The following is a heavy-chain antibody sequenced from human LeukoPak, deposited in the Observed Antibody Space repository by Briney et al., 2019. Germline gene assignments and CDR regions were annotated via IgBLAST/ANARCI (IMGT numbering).Heavy chain of an antibody. CDR1: GFTFNYAW. CDR3: IRYGYNLLEYSQH. D-gene: IGHD5-24*01. V-gene: IGHV3-15*04. CDR2: TVSEIDGGTT. Sequence: GGSLRLSCAASGFTFNYAWMSWVRQVPGKGLEWVGQTVSEIDGGTTDYAAPVKGRFTISRDDSKSTLYLQMNSLKIEDTAMYYCIRYGYNLLEYSQHWGQGTLVTVSS. J-gene: IGHJ1*01.